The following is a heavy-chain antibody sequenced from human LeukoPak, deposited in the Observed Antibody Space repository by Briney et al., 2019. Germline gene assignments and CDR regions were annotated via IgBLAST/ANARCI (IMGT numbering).Heavy chain of an antibody. V-gene: IGHV4-59*01. CDR3: ARARSPFLGYCSSTSCEGQYYFDY. CDR1: GGSISSYY. CDR2: IYCSGST. J-gene: IGHJ4*02. Sequence: PSETLSLTCTVSGGSISSYYWSWIRQPPGKGLEWIGYIYCSGSTNYNPSLKSRVTISVDTSKNQFSLKLRSVTAADPAVYYCARARSPFLGYCSSTSCEGQYYFDYWGQGTLVTVSS. D-gene: IGHD2-2*01.